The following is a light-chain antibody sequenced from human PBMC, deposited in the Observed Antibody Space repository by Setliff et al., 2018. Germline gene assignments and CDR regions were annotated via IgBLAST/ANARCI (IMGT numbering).Light chain of an antibody. CDR2: DVS. CDR3: SSYAGLTTWI. J-gene: IGLJ1*01. CDR1: RRDVGSFNL. V-gene: IGLV2-23*02. Sequence: QSALTQPASVSGSPGQSISISCTGTRRDVGSFNLVSWYQHRPGKAPQVIIFDVSDRPSGVSNRFSGSKSGDTAYLTISGLQAEDEANYLCSSYAGLTTWIFGAGTKVTVL.